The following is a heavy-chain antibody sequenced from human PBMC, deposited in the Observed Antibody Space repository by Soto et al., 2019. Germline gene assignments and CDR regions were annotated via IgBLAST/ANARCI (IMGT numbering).Heavy chain of an antibody. CDR2: IDPSDSYT. V-gene: IGHV5-10-1*01. Sequence: ESLKISCKGSGYRFTSYWISWVRQMPGKGLEWMGRIDPSDSYTNYSPSFQGHVTISADKSISTAYLQWSSLKASDTAMYYCARQTYWDYYHGMDVWGQGTTVTVSS. J-gene: IGHJ6*02. CDR3: ARQTYWDYYHGMDV. CDR1: GYRFTSYW. D-gene: IGHD2-8*02.